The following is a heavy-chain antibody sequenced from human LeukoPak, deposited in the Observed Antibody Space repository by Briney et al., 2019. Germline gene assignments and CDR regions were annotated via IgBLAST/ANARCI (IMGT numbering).Heavy chain of an antibody. CDR2: SKSVGSST. Sequence: PGGSLRLSCEALGFTLSTYWIHCVRQAPRKRLLWVSRSKSVGSSTTYADSVKGRFTISRENAKTTLYLHMNSLRAEDTALYYCARGRSGAGNSFAYWGQGILVTVSS. D-gene: IGHD2-8*02. V-gene: IGHV3-74*01. CDR1: GFTLSTYW. CDR3: ARGRSGAGNSFAY. J-gene: IGHJ4*02.